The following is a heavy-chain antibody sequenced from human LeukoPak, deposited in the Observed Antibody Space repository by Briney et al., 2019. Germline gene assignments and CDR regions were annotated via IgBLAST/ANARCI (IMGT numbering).Heavy chain of an antibody. Sequence: GGSLRLSCAASGFTFSSYWMSWVRQAPGKGLEWVANIKQDGSEKYYVDSVKGRFTISRDNAKNSLYLQMNSLRAEDTAVYYCARFPASYYDFWSGYYALDYYYYYMDVWGKRTTVTVSS. CDR1: GFTFSSYW. CDR3: ARFPASYYDFWSGYYALDYYYYYMDV. CDR2: IKQDGSEK. D-gene: IGHD3-3*01. V-gene: IGHV3-7*01. J-gene: IGHJ6*03.